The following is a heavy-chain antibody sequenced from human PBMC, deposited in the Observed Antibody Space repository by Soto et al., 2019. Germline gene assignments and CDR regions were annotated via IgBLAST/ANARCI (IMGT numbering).Heavy chain of an antibody. CDR3: ARGLGYCSSTSCYNNWFDP. Sequence: WETLSLTCAVYGGSFSGYYWSWIRQPPGKGLEWTGEINHSGSTNYNPSLKSRVTISVDTSKNQFSLKLSSVTPADTAVYYCARGLGYCSSTSCYNNWFDPWGQGTLVTVSS. CDR2: INHSGST. D-gene: IGHD2-2*01. J-gene: IGHJ5*02. CDR1: GGSFSGYY. V-gene: IGHV4-34*01.